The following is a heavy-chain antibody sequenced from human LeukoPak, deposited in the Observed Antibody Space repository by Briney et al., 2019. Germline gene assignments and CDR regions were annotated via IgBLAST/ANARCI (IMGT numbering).Heavy chain of an antibody. Sequence: ASVKVSCKASGYTFTSYGISWVRQAPGQGLEWMGWISAYNGNTNYAQKPQGRVTMTTDTSTSTAYMELRSLRSDDTAVYYCARVPYYYDSSSPRVFDYWGQGTLVTVSS. D-gene: IGHD3-22*01. J-gene: IGHJ4*02. V-gene: IGHV1-18*01. CDR1: GYTFTSYG. CDR2: ISAYNGNT. CDR3: ARVPYYYDSSSPRVFDY.